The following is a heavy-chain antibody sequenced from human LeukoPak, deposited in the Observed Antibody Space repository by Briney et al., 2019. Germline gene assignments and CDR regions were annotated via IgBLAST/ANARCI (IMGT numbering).Heavy chain of an antibody. J-gene: IGHJ4*02. CDR1: GFTFSSCS. D-gene: IGHD6-19*01. CDR2: IRSSSSTI. V-gene: IGHV3-48*01. Sequence: GGSLRLSCAASGFTFSSCSMNWVRQAPGKGLEWVSYIRSSSSTIYYGDSVKGRFTISRDNSKKTLDLQMNSLRAEDTAVYYWARGSSGFRGSGGWRHQYYFDYGGQGTLVTVS. CDR3: ARGSSGFRGSGGWRHQYYFDY.